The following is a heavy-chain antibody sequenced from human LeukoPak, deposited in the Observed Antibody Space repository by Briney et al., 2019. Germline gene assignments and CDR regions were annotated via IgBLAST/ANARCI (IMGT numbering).Heavy chain of an antibody. D-gene: IGHD3-9*01. V-gene: IGHV3-23*01. J-gene: IGHJ4*02. CDR3: AKFYDVLTGYFDY. CDR1: GFTFSSYG. CDR2: ISGGGGTTYYA. Sequence: PGGSLRLSCAASGFTFSSYGMSWGRQSPGKGLEWVSAISGGGGTTYYAYYADSVKGRFTISRDNSKNTLYLQMNSLRAEDTAVYYCAKFYDVLTGYFDYWGQGTLVTVSS.